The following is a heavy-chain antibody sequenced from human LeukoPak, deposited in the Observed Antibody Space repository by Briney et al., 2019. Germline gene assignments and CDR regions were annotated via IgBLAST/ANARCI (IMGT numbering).Heavy chain of an antibody. CDR2: ISSSGGTT. V-gene: IGHV3-11*04. Sequence: GGSLRLSCAASGFTFSDDYMSWVRQAPGKGLEWVSYISSSGGTTYYADSVKGRFTISRVNARSSLYLQMNSLRAEDTAVYYCASSGPAHDYGDYEVSYWGQGTLVTVSS. CDR1: GFTFSDDY. CDR3: ASSGPAHDYGDYEVSY. J-gene: IGHJ4*02. D-gene: IGHD4-17*01.